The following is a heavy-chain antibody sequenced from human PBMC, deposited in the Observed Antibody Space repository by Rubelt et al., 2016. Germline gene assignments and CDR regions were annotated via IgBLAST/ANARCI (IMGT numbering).Heavy chain of an antibody. CDR2: ISGSSSTI. CDR1: GFTFRSYA. Sequence: EVQLLESGGGLVQPGGSLKLSCAVSGFTFRSYAVNWVRQAPGEGPDWLGSISGSSSTIYYSELQKGRFYISRDNAKNSLFLQKNGLRAEDTAIYYCVRENHDLWSGYDSWGQGTLVTVSS. D-gene: IGHD3-3*01. J-gene: IGHJ4*02. CDR3: VRENHDLWSGYDS. V-gene: IGHV3-48*03.